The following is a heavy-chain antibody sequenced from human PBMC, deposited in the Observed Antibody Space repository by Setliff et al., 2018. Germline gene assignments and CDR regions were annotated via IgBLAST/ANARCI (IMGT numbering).Heavy chain of an antibody. CDR3: ARQIGSSLSHFYYYMDV. CDR2: IYPDDSDT. Sequence: LGESLTISCKGSGYNFASYWIAWVRQMPGKGLEWMGIIYPDDSDTRYSPSFQGQVTISADKSISTAYLQWSSLKASDTAMYYCARQIGSSLSHFYYYMDVWGKGTTVTVSS. CDR1: GYNFASYW. J-gene: IGHJ6*03. D-gene: IGHD6-19*01. V-gene: IGHV5-51*01.